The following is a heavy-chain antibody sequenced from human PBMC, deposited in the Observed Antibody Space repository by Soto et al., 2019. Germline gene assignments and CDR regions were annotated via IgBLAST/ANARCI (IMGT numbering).Heavy chain of an antibody. CDR1: GFSLTTTSMV. Sequence: SGPTGEPAQTLTLTCAFSGFSLTTTSMVVAWIRQPPGKALEWLALIYWDDDQRYSPSLKDRLTISKDTSRSRVVLTISNMNPEDTGTYFCAHAGDYDLLSFDHWGPGTLVTVSS. J-gene: IGHJ4*02. CDR3: AHAGDYDLLSFDH. D-gene: IGHD4-17*01. CDR2: IYWDDDQ. V-gene: IGHV2-5*02.